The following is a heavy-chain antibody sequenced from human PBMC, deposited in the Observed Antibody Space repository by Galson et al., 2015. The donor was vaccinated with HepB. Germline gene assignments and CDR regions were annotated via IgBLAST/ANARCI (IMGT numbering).Heavy chain of an antibody. V-gene: IGHV3-48*02. Sequence: SLRLSCAASGFTFSSYLINWVRQAPGKGLEWVSYIGGSSSPIYYADSVRGRFTTSRDNARNSLYLQMNSLRDEDTAVYYCARGRRQWLAYDAFDIWGQGTMVTVSS. D-gene: IGHD6-19*01. CDR2: IGGSSSPI. CDR1: GFTFSSYL. CDR3: ARGRRQWLAYDAFDI. J-gene: IGHJ3*02.